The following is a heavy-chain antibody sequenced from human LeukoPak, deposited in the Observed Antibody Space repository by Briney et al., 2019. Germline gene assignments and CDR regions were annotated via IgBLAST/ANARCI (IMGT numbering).Heavy chain of an antibody. CDR3: ARRGSGWYVDY. CDR1: GGSISSYY. J-gene: IGHJ4*02. V-gene: IGHV4-59*08. Sequence: PSETLSLTCTVSGGSISSYYWSWIRQPPGKGLEWIGYIYYSGSTNYNPSLKSRVTISVDTSKNQFSLKLSSVTAADTAVYYCARRGSGWYVDYWGQGTLVTVSS. CDR2: IYYSGST. D-gene: IGHD6-19*01.